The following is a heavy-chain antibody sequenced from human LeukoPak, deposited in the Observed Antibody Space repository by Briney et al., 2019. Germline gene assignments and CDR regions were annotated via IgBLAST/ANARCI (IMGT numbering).Heavy chain of an antibody. Sequence: PSETLSLTCTVSGGSISSYYWSWIRQPPGKGLEWIGYIYYSGSTNYNPSLKSRVTISVDTSKNQFSLKLSSVTAADTAVYYCARLRVAAGYYGMDVWGQGTTVTVSS. J-gene: IGHJ6*02. CDR2: IYYSGST. V-gene: IGHV4-59*08. CDR1: GGSISSYY. CDR3: ARLRVAAGYYGMDV. D-gene: IGHD6-19*01.